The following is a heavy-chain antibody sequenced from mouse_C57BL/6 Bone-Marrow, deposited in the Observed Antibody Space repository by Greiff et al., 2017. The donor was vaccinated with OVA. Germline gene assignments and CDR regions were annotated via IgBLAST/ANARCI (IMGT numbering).Heavy chain of an antibody. CDR2: IYPGSGST. Sequence: QVQLKESGAELVKPGASVKMSCKASGYTFTSYWITWVKQRPGQGLEWIGDIYPGSGSTNYNEKFKSKATLTVDTSSSTAYMQLSSLTSEDSAVYYCARSALYYDYEEGLYAMDYWGQGTSVTVSS. CDR1: GYTFTSYW. V-gene: IGHV1-55*01. D-gene: IGHD2-4*01. CDR3: ARSALYYDYEEGLYAMDY. J-gene: IGHJ4*01.